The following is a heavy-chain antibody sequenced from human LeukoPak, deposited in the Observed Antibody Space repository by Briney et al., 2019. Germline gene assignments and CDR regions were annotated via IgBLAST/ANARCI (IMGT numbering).Heavy chain of an antibody. CDR3: ASNPPNTGDFYY. J-gene: IGHJ4*02. D-gene: IGHD1-1*01. CDR2: MSPNSGDT. CDR1: GGTFSSYA. Sequence: ASVKVSCKASGGTFSSYAISWVRQAPGQGLEWMGWMSPNSGDTGYAQKFQGRVSMTRGIFKSTAYMELSSLRSEDTAIYYCASNPPNTGDFYYWGLGTLVTVSS. V-gene: IGHV1-8*02.